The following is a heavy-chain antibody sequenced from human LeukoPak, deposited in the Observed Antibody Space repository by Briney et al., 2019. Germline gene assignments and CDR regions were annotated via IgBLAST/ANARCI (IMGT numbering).Heavy chain of an antibody. J-gene: IGHJ3*02. CDR1: GGTFSSYA. CDR2: IIPIFGTA. CDR3: ARGRVIMIVVVITVDAFDI. Sequence: VKVSCKASGGTFSSYAISWVRQAPGQGLEWMGGIIPIFGTANYAQKFRGRVTITADESTSTAYMELSSLRSEDTAVYYCARGRVIMIVVVITVDAFDIWGQGTMVTVSS. D-gene: IGHD3-22*01. V-gene: IGHV1-69*13.